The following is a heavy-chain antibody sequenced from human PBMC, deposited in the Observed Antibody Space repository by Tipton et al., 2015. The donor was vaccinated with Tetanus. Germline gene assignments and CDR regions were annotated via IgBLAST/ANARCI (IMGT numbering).Heavy chain of an antibody. V-gene: IGHV4-34*01. CDR1: GFTFSGYS. CDR3: ARDRDYYGSGSRGMDV. Sequence: LRLSCAASGFTFSGYSMNWVRQAPGKGLEWIGEINHSGSTNYNPSLKSRVTISVDTSKNQFSLKLNSVTAADTAVYYCARDRDYYGSGSRGMDVWGQGTRVTVSS. CDR2: INHSGST. J-gene: IGHJ6*02. D-gene: IGHD3-10*01.